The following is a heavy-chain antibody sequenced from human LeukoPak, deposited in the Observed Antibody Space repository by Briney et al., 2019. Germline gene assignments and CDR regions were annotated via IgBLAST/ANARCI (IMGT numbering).Heavy chain of an antibody. CDR1: GGTFSSYA. CDR3: ATLGYCSGGSCYTVDY. Sequence: SVKVSCKASGGTFSSYAISWVRQAPGQGLEWMGGIIPIFGTANYAQKFQGRVTITADESTSTAYMELSSLRSEDTAVYYCATLGYCSGGSCYTVDYWGQGTLVSVCS. V-gene: IGHV1-69*01. J-gene: IGHJ4*02. D-gene: IGHD2-15*01. CDR2: IIPIFGTA.